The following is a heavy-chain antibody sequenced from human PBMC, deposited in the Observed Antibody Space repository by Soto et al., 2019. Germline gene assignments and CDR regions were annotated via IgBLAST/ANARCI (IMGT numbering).Heavy chain of an antibody. J-gene: IGHJ2*01. CDR1: GYTFTNYA. Sequence: ASVKVSCKASGYTFTNYATHWVRQAPGQRLEWMGWINAGNGNTKYSQKFQGRVTITRDTSASTAYMELSSLRSEDTAVYYCARGGSLYWYFDLWGRGTLVTVS. CDR3: ARGGSLYWYFDL. CDR2: INAGNGNT. D-gene: IGHD1-26*01. V-gene: IGHV1-3*01.